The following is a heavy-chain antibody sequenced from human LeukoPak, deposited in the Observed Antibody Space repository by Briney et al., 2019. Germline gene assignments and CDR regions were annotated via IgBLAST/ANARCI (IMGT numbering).Heavy chain of an antibody. J-gene: IGHJ4*02. CDR1: GFTFSSFS. CDR2: ISSSDSTV. Sequence: GGSLRLSCAASGFTFSSFSMNWVRQAPGKGLEWVSYISSSDSTVYYADSVKGRFTISRDNAKNSLYLQMISLRAEDTAVYYCARDPAGWNYVDYWGQGTLVTVSS. D-gene: IGHD6-13*01. CDR3: ARDPAGWNYVDY. V-gene: IGHV3-48*01.